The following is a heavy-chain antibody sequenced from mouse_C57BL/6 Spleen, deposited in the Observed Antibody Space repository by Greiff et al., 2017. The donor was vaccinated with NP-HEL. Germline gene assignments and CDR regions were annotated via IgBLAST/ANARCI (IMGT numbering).Heavy chain of an antibody. CDR2: IYPSDSET. CDR3: AREGIYYDYDGFAY. D-gene: IGHD2-4*01. Sequence: VQLQQPGAELVRPGSSVKLSCKASGYTFTSSWMDWVKQRPGQGLEWIGNIYPSDSETHYNQKFKDKATLTVDKSSSTAYMQLSSLTSEDSAVYYCAREGIYYDYDGFAYWGQGTTLTVSS. J-gene: IGHJ2*01. V-gene: IGHV1-61*01. CDR1: GYTFTSSW.